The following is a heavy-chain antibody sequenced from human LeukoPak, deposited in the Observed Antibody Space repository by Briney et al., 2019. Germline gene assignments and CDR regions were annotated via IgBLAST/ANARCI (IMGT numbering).Heavy chain of an antibody. CDR2: ISSSSSYI. CDR3: ARVGYDYPFDY. D-gene: IGHD5-12*01. CDR1: GLTFSSYS. Sequence: GGSLRLSCAASGLTFSSYSMNWVRQAPGKGLEWVSSISSSSSYIYYADSVKGRFTISRDNAKNSLYLQMNSLRAEDTAVYYCARVGYDYPFDYWGQGTLVTVSS. V-gene: IGHV3-21*01. J-gene: IGHJ4*02.